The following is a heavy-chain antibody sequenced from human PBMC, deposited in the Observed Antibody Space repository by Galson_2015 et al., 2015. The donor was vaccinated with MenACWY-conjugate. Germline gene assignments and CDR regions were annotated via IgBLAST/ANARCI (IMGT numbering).Heavy chain of an antibody. CDR2: IKQDGSEK. D-gene: IGHD2-15*01. J-gene: IGHJ4*02. CDR3: AREEVDCTGGRCSAYFDD. V-gene: IGHV3-7*03. Sequence: SLRLSCAASGFTFSRYWLSWVRQAPGKGLEWVANIKQDGSEKYYVASVKGRFTISRDNAKNSLYLQMNSLRADDTAVYYCAREEVDCTGGRCSAYFDDWGQGTLVTVP. CDR1: GFTFSRYW.